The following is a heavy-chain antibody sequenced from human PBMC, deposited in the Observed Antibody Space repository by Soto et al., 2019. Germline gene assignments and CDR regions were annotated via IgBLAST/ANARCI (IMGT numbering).Heavy chain of an antibody. D-gene: IGHD5-18*01. J-gene: IGHJ4*02. V-gene: IGHV4-61*01. CDR2: IYYSGST. CDR1: GDSVSSGSYY. CDR3: ARDIRGYSRAFDY. Sequence: SETLSLTCTVSGDSVSSGSYYWTWVRQPPGKGLEWIGYIYYSGSTNYNPSLQSRVTISVDTSKNQFSLKLTSVTAADTAFYYCARDIRGYSRAFDYWGQGTRVTVSS.